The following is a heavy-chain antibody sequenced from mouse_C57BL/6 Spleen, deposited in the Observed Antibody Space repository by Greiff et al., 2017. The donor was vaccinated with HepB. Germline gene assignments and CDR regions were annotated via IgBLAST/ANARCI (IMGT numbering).Heavy chain of an antibody. CDR1: GFSLTSYA. J-gene: IGHJ3*01. V-gene: IGHV2-9-1*01. CDR3: ARNRDYDYDDGAWFAY. CDR2: IWTGGGT. D-gene: IGHD2-4*01. Sequence: QVQLKESGPGLVAPSQSLSITCTVSGFSLTSYAISWVRQPPGKGLEWLGVIWTGGGTNYNSALKSRLSISKDNSKSQVFLKMNSLQTDDTARYYCARNRDYDYDDGAWFAYWGQGTLVTVSA.